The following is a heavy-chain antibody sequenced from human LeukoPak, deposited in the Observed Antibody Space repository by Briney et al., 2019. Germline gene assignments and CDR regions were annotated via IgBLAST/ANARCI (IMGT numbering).Heavy chain of an antibody. Sequence: GGSLRLFCAASGFTFDDYAMHWVRRAPGKGLEWVSGISWNSGSIGYADSVKGRFTISRDNAKNSLYLQMNSLRAEDMALYYCVRDGVRAFDIWGQGTMVTVSS. J-gene: IGHJ3*02. V-gene: IGHV3-9*03. CDR3: VRDGVRAFDI. CDR1: GFTFDDYA. CDR2: ISWNSGSI. D-gene: IGHD2-21*01.